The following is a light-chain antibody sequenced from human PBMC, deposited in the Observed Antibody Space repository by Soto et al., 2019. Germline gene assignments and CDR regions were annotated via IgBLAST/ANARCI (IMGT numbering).Light chain of an antibody. V-gene: IGKV4-1*01. CDR1: QSVLYSSNNKNF. CDR3: HYYYNTSPFP. CDR2: WAS. J-gene: IGKJ4*01. Sequence: DIVMTQSPDSLAVSLGERATINCKSSQSVLYSSNNKNFLAWYQQRPGQPPKLLIYWASTRASGVPDRFSGSASATDFPDTNSRLQAEAVAVYSCHYYYNTSPFPFGGATNVQIQ.